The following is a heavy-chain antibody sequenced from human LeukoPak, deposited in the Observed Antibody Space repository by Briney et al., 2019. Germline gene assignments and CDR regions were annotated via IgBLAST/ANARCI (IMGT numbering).Heavy chain of an antibody. J-gene: IGHJ5*02. V-gene: IGHV3-23*01. Sequence: GGSLRLSCAASGFTFSSYAMSWVRQAPGKGLGWVSAISGSGGSTYYADSVKGRFTISRDNSKNTLYLQMNSLRAEDTAVYYCAKDGYYYDSSGNWFDPWGQGTLVTVSS. CDR1: GFTFSSYA. CDR3: AKDGYYYDSSGNWFDP. D-gene: IGHD3-22*01. CDR2: ISGSGGST.